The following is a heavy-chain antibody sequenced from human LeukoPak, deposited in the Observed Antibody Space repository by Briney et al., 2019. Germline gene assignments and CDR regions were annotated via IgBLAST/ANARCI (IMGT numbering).Heavy chain of an antibody. CDR1: GFTFRSYS. V-gene: IGHV3-21*01. CDR2: ISSSSSYI. CDR3: ARDLHCSGGSCHSRYDY. Sequence: SGGSLRLSCAASGFTFRSYSMNWVRQAPGKGLEWVSSISSSSSYIYYADSVKGRFTISRDNAKNSLYLQMNSLRVEDTAVYYCARDLHCSGGSCHSRYDYWGQGTLVTVSS. J-gene: IGHJ4*02. D-gene: IGHD2-15*01.